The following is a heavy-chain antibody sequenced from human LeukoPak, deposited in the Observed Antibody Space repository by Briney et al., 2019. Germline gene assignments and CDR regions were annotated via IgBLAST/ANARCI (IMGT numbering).Heavy chain of an antibody. CDR2: ISSSGSTI. V-gene: IGHV3-11*04. Sequence: GGSLRLSCAASGFTFSDYHMSWIRQAPGKGLEWVSYISSSGSTIYYADSVKGRFTISRDNAKNSLYLQMNSLRAEDTAVYYCARVDIVVVVAATYMDVWGKGTTVTVSS. CDR1: GFTFSDYH. J-gene: IGHJ6*03. D-gene: IGHD2-15*01. CDR3: ARVDIVVVVAATYMDV.